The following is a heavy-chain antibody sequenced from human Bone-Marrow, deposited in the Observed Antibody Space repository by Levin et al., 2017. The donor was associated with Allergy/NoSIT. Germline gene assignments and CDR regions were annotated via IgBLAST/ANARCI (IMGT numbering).Heavy chain of an antibody. CDR3: ARDTSGWLSHRYYGMDV. J-gene: IGHJ6*02. CDR2: IIPILGIA. D-gene: IGHD6-19*01. Sequence: ASVKVSCKASGGTFSSYTISWVRQAPGQGLEWMGRIIPILGIANYAQKFQGRVTITADKSTSTAYMELSSLRSEDTAVYYCARDTSGWLSHRYYGMDVWGQGTTVTVSS. V-gene: IGHV1-69*04. CDR1: GGTFSSYT.